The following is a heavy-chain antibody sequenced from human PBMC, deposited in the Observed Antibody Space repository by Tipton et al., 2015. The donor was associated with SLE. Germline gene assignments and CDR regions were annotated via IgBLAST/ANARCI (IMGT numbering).Heavy chain of an antibody. D-gene: IGHD6-19*01. V-gene: IGHV4-38-2*02. CDR3: ARESPVAGTDNWLDP. J-gene: IGHJ5*02. CDR1: EYSIISGYY. CDR2: IYTSGGT. Sequence: TLSLTCTVSEYSIISGYYWGWIRQPPGKGLEWIGRIYTSGGTKYNPSLKSRVTMSVDWSKKQFSLKLSSVTVADTAVYYCARESPVAGTDNWLDPWGPGILVTVSS.